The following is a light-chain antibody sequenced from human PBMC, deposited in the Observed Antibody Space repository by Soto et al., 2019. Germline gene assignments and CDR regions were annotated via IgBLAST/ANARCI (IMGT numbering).Light chain of an antibody. V-gene: IGKV3-11*01. CDR3: HQYGISP. J-gene: IGKJ4*01. CDR1: QSVSSY. CDR2: DAS. Sequence: EIVLTQSPATLSLSPGERATLSCRASQSVSSYLAWYQQKPGQAPRLLIYDASNRATGIPARFSGSGSGTDFTLTISSLEPEDFAVYYCHQYGISPFGGGTKVEIK.